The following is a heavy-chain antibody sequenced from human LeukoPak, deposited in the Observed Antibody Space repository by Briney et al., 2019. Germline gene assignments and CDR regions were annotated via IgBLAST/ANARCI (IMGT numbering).Heavy chain of an antibody. Sequence: PSETLSLTCTVSGGSISSYYWSWIRQPPGKGLEWIGYIYYSGSTNYNPSLKSRVTIPVDTSKNQFSLKLSSVTAADTAVYYCARAGDGSSWNSDFDPWGQGTLVTVSS. J-gene: IGHJ5*02. CDR3: ARAGDGSSWNSDFDP. V-gene: IGHV4-59*01. CDR1: GGSISSYY. CDR2: IYYSGST. D-gene: IGHD6-13*01.